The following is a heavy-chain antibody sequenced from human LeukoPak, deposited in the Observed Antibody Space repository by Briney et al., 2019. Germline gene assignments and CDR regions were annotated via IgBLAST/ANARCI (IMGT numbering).Heavy chain of an antibody. CDR2: VKSDGSGT. J-gene: IGHJ4*02. D-gene: IGHD4-11*01. Sequence: GGSLRLSCAVSGFSFNSYWIHWVRQAPGKGLVWVSRVKSDGSGTNYADSVKGRFTFSRDNAKNSLYLQMNSLRAEDTAVYYCARVWGDYSNTDYWGQGTLVTVSS. V-gene: IGHV3-74*01. CDR3: ARVWGDYSNTDY. CDR1: GFSFNSYW.